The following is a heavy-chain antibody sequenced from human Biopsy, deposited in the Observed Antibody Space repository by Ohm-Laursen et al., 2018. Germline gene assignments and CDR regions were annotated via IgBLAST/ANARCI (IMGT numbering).Heavy chain of an antibody. CDR1: GDSISSYY. D-gene: IGHD3-22*01. Sequence: SETLSLTCTVSGDSISSYYWSWIRQPPGKGLEWIGYVYYTGSTDYNPSLQSRVTISVDTSKNHFSLRFRSVTPADTAIYCSRDRGYYSDRTVPGYFDLWGRGTLVTVSS. V-gene: IGHV4-59*01. CDR2: VYYTGST. J-gene: IGHJ2*01. CDR3: SRDRGYYSDRTVPGYFDL.